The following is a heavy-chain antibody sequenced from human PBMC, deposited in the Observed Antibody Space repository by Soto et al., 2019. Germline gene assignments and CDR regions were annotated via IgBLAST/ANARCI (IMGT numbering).Heavy chain of an antibody. D-gene: IGHD6-19*01. J-gene: IGHJ4*02. CDR1: GFTFSGYG. CDR3: AKEQGLRLTFDY. CDR2: ISGSGDNT. Sequence: GGSLRLSCAASGFTFSGYGMGWVRQAPGKGPEWVSAISGSGDNTYYADSVKGRFTISRDNSKNTLYLQMNSLRAEDTAVYYCAKEQGLRLTFDYWGQGTLVTVSS. V-gene: IGHV3-23*01.